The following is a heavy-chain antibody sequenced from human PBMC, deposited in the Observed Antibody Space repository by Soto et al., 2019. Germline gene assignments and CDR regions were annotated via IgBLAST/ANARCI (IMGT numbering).Heavy chain of an antibody. J-gene: IGHJ4*02. Sequence: SETLSLTCTVSGGSISSYYWNWIRQPPGKGLGWIGYIYYNGNTNYNPSLKSRVTISVDTSKNQFSLKLRSVTAADTAVYYCARDGGYFDYWGQGTLVTVS. D-gene: IGHD2-15*01. V-gene: IGHV4-59*01. CDR1: GGSISSYY. CDR2: IYYNGNT. CDR3: ARDGGYFDY.